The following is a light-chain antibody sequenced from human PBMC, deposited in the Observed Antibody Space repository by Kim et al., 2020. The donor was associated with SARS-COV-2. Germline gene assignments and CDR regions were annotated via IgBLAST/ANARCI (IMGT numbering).Light chain of an antibody. CDR2: DAS. CDR3: QQRTNWPPFT. Sequence: LSPRETATLSCRASQSVSNFLAWYQQKPGQAPRLLIYDASNRAPGIPARFSASGSGTDFTLTISSLEPEDFAVYYCQQRTNWPPFTFGQGTKLEI. CDR1: QSVSNF. V-gene: IGKV3-11*01. J-gene: IGKJ2*01.